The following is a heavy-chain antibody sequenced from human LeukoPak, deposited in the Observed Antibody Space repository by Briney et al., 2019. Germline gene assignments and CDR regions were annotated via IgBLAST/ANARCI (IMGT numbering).Heavy chain of an antibody. V-gene: IGHV3-23*01. Sequence: GGSLRLSCAASGFTFSSYAMTWVRQAPGKGLEWVSTISGRGGSTYYADSVKGRFTISRDNSKNTLYLQMNSLRAIDTAVYYCAKENELLRGGWFDTWGQGTLVTVSS. CDR2: ISGRGGST. J-gene: IGHJ5*02. D-gene: IGHD2-21*02. CDR1: GFTFSSYA. CDR3: AKENELLRGGWFDT.